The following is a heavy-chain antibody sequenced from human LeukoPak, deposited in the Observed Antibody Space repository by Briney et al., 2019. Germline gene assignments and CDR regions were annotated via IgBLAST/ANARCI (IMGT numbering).Heavy chain of an antibody. CDR1: GGSISSYY. Sequence: PSETLSLTCTVSGGSISSYYWSWIRQPPGKGLEWIGYIYYSGSTNYNPSLKSRVTISVDTYKNQFSLKLSSVTAADTAVYYCARLPWGVVRNYYYYYGMDVWGQGTTVTVSS. V-gene: IGHV4-59*08. CDR3: ARLPWGVVRNYYYYYGMDV. CDR2: IYYSGST. J-gene: IGHJ6*02. D-gene: IGHD2-15*01.